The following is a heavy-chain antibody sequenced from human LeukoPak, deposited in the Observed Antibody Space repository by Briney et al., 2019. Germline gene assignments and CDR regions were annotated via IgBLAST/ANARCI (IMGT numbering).Heavy chain of an antibody. CDR3: ARERPHYVDV. CDR1: GYIFTGYY. J-gene: IGHJ6*03. V-gene: IGHV1-2*02. CDR2: INPNSGST. Sequence: ASVKVSCKASGYIFTGYYMHWVRQAHGQGLEWMGWINPNSGSTNYAQKFQGRVTMTRDTSISTVYMELSRLRSDDTAMYYCARERPHYVDVWGTGTTVIVSS.